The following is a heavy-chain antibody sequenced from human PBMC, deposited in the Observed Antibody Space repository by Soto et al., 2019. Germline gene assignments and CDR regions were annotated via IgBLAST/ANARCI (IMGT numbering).Heavy chain of an antibody. CDR3: ARAYGGGSYHLYYYYGMDV. CDR2: IWYDGSNK. J-gene: IGHJ6*02. V-gene: IGHV3-33*01. Sequence: GGSLRLSCAASGFTFSSYGMHWVRQAPGKGLEWVAVIWYDGSNKYYADSVKGRFTISRDNSKNTLYLQMNSLRAEDTAVYYCARAYGGGSYHLYYYYGMDVWGQGTTVTVSS. D-gene: IGHD1-26*01. CDR1: GFTFSSYG.